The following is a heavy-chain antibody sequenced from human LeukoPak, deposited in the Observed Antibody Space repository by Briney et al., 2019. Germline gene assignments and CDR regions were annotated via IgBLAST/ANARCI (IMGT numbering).Heavy chain of an antibody. CDR1: GFNFSSLG. CDR3: SKDEPLDH. J-gene: IGHJ4*02. V-gene: IGHV3-30*02. CDR2: SWDDEPNG. Sequence: GGSLRLSCAASGFNFSSLGIHWVRQAPGKGLEWVASSWDDEPNGYYSDSVKGRFTISREKSRKTVHLQTNSLKGDDTAVYYCSKDEPLDHWGQGTLVIVSS. D-gene: IGHD1-14*01.